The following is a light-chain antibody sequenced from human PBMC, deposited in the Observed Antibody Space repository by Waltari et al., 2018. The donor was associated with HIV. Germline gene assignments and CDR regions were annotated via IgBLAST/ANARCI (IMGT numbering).Light chain of an antibody. CDR1: RSHIGAGHF. CDR3: QSYDSSLRASV. V-gene: IGLV1-40*01. Sequence: QSALTQPPSVSGAPGQRLTISCTGHRSHIGAGHFEHWYQHLPGKSPKLLVYSYINRPSWFPDRFSGSKSGTSASLVITGLQAEDEADYYCQSYDSSLRASVFGGGTKLTVL. CDR2: SYI. J-gene: IGLJ2*01.